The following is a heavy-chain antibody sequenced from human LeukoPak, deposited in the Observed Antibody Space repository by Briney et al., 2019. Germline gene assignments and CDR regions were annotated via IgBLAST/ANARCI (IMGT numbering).Heavy chain of an antibody. D-gene: IGHD2-15*01. J-gene: IGHJ6*03. CDR3: ARGVVGYCSGGSCYVYYYYYMDV. Sequence: PSETLSLTCAAYGGSFSGYYWSWIRQPPGKGLEWIGEINHSGSTNYNPSLESRVTISVDTSKNQFSLKLSSVTAADTAVYYCARGVVGYCSGGSCYVYYYYYMDVWGKGTTVTVSS. CDR1: GGSFSGYY. V-gene: IGHV4-34*01. CDR2: INHSGST.